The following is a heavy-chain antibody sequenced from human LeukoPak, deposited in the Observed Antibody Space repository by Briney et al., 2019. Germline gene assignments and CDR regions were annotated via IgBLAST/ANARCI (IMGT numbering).Heavy chain of an antibody. CDR1: GASISSTKW. CDR2: IYHSGSI. J-gene: IGHJ6*02. V-gene: IGHV4-4*02. Sequence: SGTLSLTCAVSGASISSTKWWTWVRQPPGKGLEWIGEIYHSGSINYNPSLRSRVTISIDKSKNQFSLKMRSVTAADTAVYYCARKYYDILTGYTAMDVWGQGTTVTASS. CDR3: ARKYYDILTGYTAMDV. D-gene: IGHD3-9*01.